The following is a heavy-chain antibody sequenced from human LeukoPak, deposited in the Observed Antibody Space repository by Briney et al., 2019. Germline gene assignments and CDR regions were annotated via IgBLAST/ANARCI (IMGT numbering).Heavy chain of an antibody. V-gene: IGHV1-2*02. CDR2: INPNSGCT. CDR1: GYTFTGYY. Sequence: GASVKVSCKASGYTFTGYYMHWVRQAPGQGLEWMGWINPNSGCTNYAQKFQGRVTMNRDTSISTAYMELSRLRSDDTAVYYCARKRSGSYRYYFDYWGQGTLVTVSS. CDR3: ARKRSGSYRYYFDY. D-gene: IGHD1-26*01. J-gene: IGHJ4*02.